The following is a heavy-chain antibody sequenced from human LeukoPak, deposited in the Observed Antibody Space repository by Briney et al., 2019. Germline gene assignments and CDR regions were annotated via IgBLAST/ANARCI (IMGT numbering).Heavy chain of an antibody. CDR1: GFTFSYYW. V-gene: IGHV3-7*03. D-gene: IGHD6-25*01. J-gene: IGHJ4*02. CDR3: AREAAY. CDR2: IKGDGSEK. Sequence: GGSLRLSCATSGFTFSYYWMTWVRQAPGKGLEWLANIKGDGSEKNYVASMKGRFTISRDNVNNSLYLQLNNLRVEDTAMYYCAREAAYWGQGTRVTVSS.